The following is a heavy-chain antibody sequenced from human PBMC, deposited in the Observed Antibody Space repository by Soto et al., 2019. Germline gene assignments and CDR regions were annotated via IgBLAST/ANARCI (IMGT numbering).Heavy chain of an antibody. V-gene: IGHV3-30*18. D-gene: IGHD6-19*01. Sequence: VQLVESGGGMVQPGRSLRLSCAASGFTFSDYAMHWVRQAPGKGLEWVAVVSHDGRNTHYADSVKGRFTISRDCSKNTVSLEMTSLRAEDTAVYYCAKGGLQWLVTSDFNYWGQGARVTVSS. CDR3: AKGGLQWLVTSDFNY. J-gene: IGHJ4*02. CDR2: VSHDGRNT. CDR1: GFTFSDYA.